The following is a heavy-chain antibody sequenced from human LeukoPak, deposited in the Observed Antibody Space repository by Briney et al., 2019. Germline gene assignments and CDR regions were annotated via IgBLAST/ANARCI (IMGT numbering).Heavy chain of an antibody. V-gene: IGHV1-2*02. CDR2: INPNSGGT. J-gene: IGHJ4*02. Sequence: ASVKASCKASGYTFTGYYMHWVRQAPGQGLEWMGWINPNSGGTNYAQKFQGRVTMTRDTSISTAYMELSRLRSDDTAVYYCAREIPTMVRGVIIRVFDYWGQGTLVTVSS. D-gene: IGHD3-10*01. CDR1: GYTFTGYY. CDR3: AREIPTMVRGVIIRVFDY.